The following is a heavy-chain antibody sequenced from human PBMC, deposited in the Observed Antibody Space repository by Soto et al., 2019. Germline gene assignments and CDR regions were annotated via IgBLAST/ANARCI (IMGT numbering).Heavy chain of an antibody. D-gene: IGHD6-13*01. CDR3: AKGVYSSSWYPYYYYYGMGV. Sequence: PGGSLRLSCAASGFTFSSHWMTWVRQSPGKGLEWVANIEQSGSETYYVDSVKGRFTISRDDAKNSLYLQMNTLRAEDTAVYYCAKGVYSSSWYPYYYYYGMGVWGQGTTVTVSS. J-gene: IGHJ6*02. CDR1: GFTFSSHW. V-gene: IGHV3-7*03. CDR2: IEQSGSET.